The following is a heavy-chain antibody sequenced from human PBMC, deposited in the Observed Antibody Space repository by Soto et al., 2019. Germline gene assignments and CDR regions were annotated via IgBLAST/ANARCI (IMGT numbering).Heavy chain of an antibody. V-gene: IGHV4-31*03. CDR2: IYYSGST. J-gene: IGHJ4*02. Sequence: SETLSLTCTVSGGSLSSGAYYWSWIRQHPGKGLEWIGYIYYSGSTYYNPSLESRVTLSVDTSTKQFSLKVSSVTAADTAVYYCARLKTESGWVDYWGQGTLVTVSS. CDR1: GGSLSSGAYY. CDR3: ARLKTESGWVDY. D-gene: IGHD6-19*01.